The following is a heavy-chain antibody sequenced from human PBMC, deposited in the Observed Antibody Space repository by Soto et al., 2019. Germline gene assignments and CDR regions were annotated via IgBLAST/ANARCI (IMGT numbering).Heavy chain of an antibody. J-gene: IGHJ6*03. CDR2: INQKKNT. Sequence: QVQLQQWGAGLLRPSETLSLTCAVYGGSFNDYYWTWIRQPPGQGLEGIGEINQKKNTHYNPSLESRVTFSVDTSKNQFSLRVTSVTAADTALYYCARGEWMIRGADYYYYMDVWGKGTTVTVSS. V-gene: IGHV4-34*02. D-gene: IGHD3-10*01. CDR1: GGSFNDYY. CDR3: ARGEWMIRGADYYYYMDV.